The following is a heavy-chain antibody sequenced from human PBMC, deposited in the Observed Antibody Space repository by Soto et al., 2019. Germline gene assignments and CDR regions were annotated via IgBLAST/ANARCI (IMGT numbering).Heavy chain of an antibody. V-gene: IGHV3-74*01. CDR1: GFTLRSFW. Sequence: GGPLIVSCAAAGFTLRSFWMHWVRQAPGGGLVWVSRIDGSGSNTFYADSVKGRFTISRDNAKNTLYLQMNNLSPEDTAVYYCARNLNGYGNWDYWGQGNLVPVSS. CDR3: ARNLNGYGNWDY. D-gene: IGHD1-1*01. CDR2: IDGSGSNT. J-gene: IGHJ4*02.